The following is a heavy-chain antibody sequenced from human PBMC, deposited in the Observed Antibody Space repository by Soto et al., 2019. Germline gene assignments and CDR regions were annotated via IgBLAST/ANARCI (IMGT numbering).Heavy chain of an antibody. Sequence: SGGDLIQPGGSLRLSCAASGFTFNIYAMTWVRQAPGKGLEWVSAISRYGDFTYYADSVEGRFTISRDNSKNTLYLQMNSLRAEDTAVYYCAKDRYLDHDSRGYLFDNWGQGTLVTVSS. J-gene: IGHJ4*02. V-gene: IGHV3-23*01. CDR2: ISRYGDFT. CDR1: GFTFNIYA. D-gene: IGHD3-22*01. CDR3: AKDRYLDHDSRGYLFDN.